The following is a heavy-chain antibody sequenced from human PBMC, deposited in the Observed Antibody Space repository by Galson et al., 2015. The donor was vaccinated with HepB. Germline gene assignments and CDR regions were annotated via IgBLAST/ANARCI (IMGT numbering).Heavy chain of an antibody. V-gene: IGHV1-18*01. CDR3: ARERSVVVPAANRQYYYYYGMDV. J-gene: IGHJ6*02. Sequence: SVKVSCKASGYTFTSYGISWVRQAPGQGLEWMGWISAYNGNTNYAQKLQGRVTMTTDTSTSTAYMELRSLRSDDTAVYYCARERSVVVPAANRQYYYYYGMDVWGQGTTVTVS. CDR2: ISAYNGNT. CDR1: GYTFTSYG. D-gene: IGHD2-2*01.